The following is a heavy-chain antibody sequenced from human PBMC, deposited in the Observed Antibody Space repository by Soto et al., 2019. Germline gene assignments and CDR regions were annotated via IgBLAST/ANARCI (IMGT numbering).Heavy chain of an antibody. CDR1: GFTFGSYG. J-gene: IGHJ6*02. CDR2: ISYDGSHK. CDR3: AKDLDVVLPGVVFGGSYGMDV. D-gene: IGHD2-2*01. Sequence: QVQLVQSGGGVVQPGRSLRLSCAASGFTFGSYGVHWVRQAPGKGLECVAVISYDGSHKYYADSVNGRFTISRDNSKSTLYLEMDRVRAEDTAVYYCAKDLDVVLPGVVFGGSYGMDVWCQGTTVTVSS. V-gene: IGHV3-30*18.